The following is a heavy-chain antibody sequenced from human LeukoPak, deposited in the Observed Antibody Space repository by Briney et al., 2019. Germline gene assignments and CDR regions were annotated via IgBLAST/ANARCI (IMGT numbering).Heavy chain of an antibody. J-gene: IGHJ6*02. Sequence: ASAKVSCKASGYTFTGYYMHWVRQAPGQGLEWMGWINPNSGGTNYAQKFQGRVTMTRDTSISTAYMELSRLRSDDTAVYYCARIGIAAADDYYYYGMDVWGQGTTVTVSS. D-gene: IGHD6-13*01. CDR3: ARIGIAAADDYYYYGMDV. CDR1: GYTFTGYY. V-gene: IGHV1-2*02. CDR2: INPNSGGT.